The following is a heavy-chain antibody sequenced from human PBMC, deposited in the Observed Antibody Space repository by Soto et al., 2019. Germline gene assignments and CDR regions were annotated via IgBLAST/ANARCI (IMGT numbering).Heavy chain of an antibody. V-gene: IGHV4-34*01. CDR2: INHSGST. Sequence: QVQLQQWGAGLLKPSETLSLTCAVYGGSFSGYYWTWIRHPPGTGLEWIGEINHSGSTNYNPSLKSRDTMSVDTSKTQSSLKLTSVTAADTAVYYCARDKITGLFDYWGQGTLVTVSS. D-gene: IGHD2-8*02. CDR1: GGSFSGYY. CDR3: ARDKITGLFDY. J-gene: IGHJ4*02.